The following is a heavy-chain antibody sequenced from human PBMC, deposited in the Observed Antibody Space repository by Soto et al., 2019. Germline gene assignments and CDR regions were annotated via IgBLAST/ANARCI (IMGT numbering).Heavy chain of an antibody. D-gene: IGHD2-2*01. CDR1: GGSITNGDYY. V-gene: IGHV4-31*03. Sequence: QVQLQESGPGLVRPSQTLSLTCTVSGGSITNGDYYWNWIRQHPGKGLEWIGYSNYRGTTFYNPSLKRRVFISVETSKNQCSLNLSSVTAADTAVYFCARDAPGEAPYWGQGTLVTVSS. J-gene: IGHJ4*02. CDR2: SNYRGTT. CDR3: ARDAPGEAPY.